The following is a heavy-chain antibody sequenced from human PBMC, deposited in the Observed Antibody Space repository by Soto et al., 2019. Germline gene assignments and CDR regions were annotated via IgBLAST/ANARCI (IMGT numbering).Heavy chain of an antibody. D-gene: IGHD2-2*01. Sequence: QMQLVQSGPEVKKPGTSVKVSCKASGFTFTSSAMQWVRQARGQRLEWIGWIVVGSGNTNYAQKFQERVTITRDMSTITAYMELSSLRSEDTAVYYCAALLGYCSSTSCYGGFDLWGRGTLVTVSS. CDR3: AALLGYCSSTSCYGGFDL. V-gene: IGHV1-58*02. CDR2: IVVGSGNT. J-gene: IGHJ2*01. CDR1: GFTFTSSA.